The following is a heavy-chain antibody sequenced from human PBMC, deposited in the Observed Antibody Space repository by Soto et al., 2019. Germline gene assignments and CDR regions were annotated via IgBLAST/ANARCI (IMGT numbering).Heavy chain of an antibody. V-gene: IGHV1-8*01. Sequence: ASVKVSCKASGYTFTSYDINWVRQATGQGLEWMGWMNPNSGNTGYAQKFQGRVTMTRNTSISTAYMELSSLRSEDTAVYYCAIVLRYSSGWSKFYYYYYGMDVWGQGTTVTVSS. D-gene: IGHD6-19*01. J-gene: IGHJ6*02. CDR1: GYTFTSYD. CDR2: MNPNSGNT. CDR3: AIVLRYSSGWSKFYYYYYGMDV.